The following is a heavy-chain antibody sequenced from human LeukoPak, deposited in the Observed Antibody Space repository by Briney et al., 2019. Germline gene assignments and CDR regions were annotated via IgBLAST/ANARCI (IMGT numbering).Heavy chain of an antibody. J-gene: IGHJ5*02. D-gene: IGHD2-2*01. V-gene: IGHV4-38-2*02. Sequence: PSETLSLTCTVSGYSISSGYYWGWIRQPPGKGLEWIGSIYHSGSTYYNPSLKSRVTISVDTSKNQFSLKLSSVTAADTAVYYCARVWYQLPRGGFWFDPWGQGTLVTVSS. CDR3: ARVWYQLPRGGFWFDP. CDR2: IYHSGST. CDR1: GYSISSGYY.